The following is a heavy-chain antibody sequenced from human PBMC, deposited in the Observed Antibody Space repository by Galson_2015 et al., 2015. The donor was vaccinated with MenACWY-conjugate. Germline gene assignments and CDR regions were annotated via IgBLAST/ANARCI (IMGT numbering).Heavy chain of an antibody. CDR3: ASGGTSPRRLLNSIDP. J-gene: IGHJ5*02. Sequence: ETLSLTCTVSGGSITTYYWSWIRQPPGKGLEWIGYMYHNEPPRYNPSLKSRVTISVDRSNSQFSLKLSSVTAADTAVYYCASGGTSPRRLLNSIDPWGQGTLVTVSS. CDR2: MYHNEPP. V-gene: IGHV4-59*01. D-gene: IGHD1-26*01. CDR1: GGSITTYY.